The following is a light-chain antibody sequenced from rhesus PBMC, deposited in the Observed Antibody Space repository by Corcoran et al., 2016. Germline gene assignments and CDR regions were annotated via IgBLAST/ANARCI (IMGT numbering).Light chain of an antibody. Sequence: EIVMTQSPATLSVSPGQRVTLSCRASQSVNNNIAWYRQKPGQAPSLVMYGTSTRATGLPDRFSGSGAGTDFTLTISNLEPEDFAIYNCQQSSNWPLTFGGGTKVEIK. V-gene: IGKV3-42*03. CDR1: QSVNNN. CDR3: QQSSNWPLT. CDR2: GTS. J-gene: IGKJ4*01.